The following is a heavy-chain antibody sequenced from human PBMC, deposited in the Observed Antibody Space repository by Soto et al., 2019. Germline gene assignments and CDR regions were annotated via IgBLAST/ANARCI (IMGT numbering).Heavy chain of an antibody. D-gene: IGHD6-6*01. CDR2: IFWDDDK. V-gene: IGHV2-5*02. CDR3: APRRLLSTAVPDY. Sequence: QITLKESGPTLVKPTQTLTVTCTFSGFSLSTSGVGVGWIRHPPGKALEWLALIFWDDDKYYSPSLKNRLTITKGHSKNPVVLRMAHLPPADPATFFCAPRRLLSTAVPDYWGEGTLVTVSS. J-gene: IGHJ4*02. CDR1: GFSLSTSGVG.